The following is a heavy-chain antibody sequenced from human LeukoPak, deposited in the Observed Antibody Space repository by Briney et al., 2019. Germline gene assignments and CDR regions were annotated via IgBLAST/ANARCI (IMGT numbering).Heavy chain of an antibody. V-gene: IGHV4-31*03. CDR3: ATNRASSGYYVGY. CDR1: GGSISSGGYY. CDR2: IYYSGST. D-gene: IGHD3-22*01. Sequence: SETLSLTCTVSGGSISSGGYYWSWIRQHPGKGLEWIGYIYYSGSTYYNPSLKSRVTISVDTSKNQFSLKLSSVTAADTAVYYCATNRASSGYYVGYWGQGTLVTVSS. J-gene: IGHJ4*02.